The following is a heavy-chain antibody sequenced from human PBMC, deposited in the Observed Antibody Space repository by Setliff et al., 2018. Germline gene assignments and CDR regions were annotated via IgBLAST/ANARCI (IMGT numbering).Heavy chain of an antibody. CDR2: INTSGST. V-gene: IGHV4-4*07. CDR1: GGSISYNY. Sequence: SETQSLTCTVSGGSISYNYWSWIRQPAGKGLQWIGRINTSGSTKYNPSLKSRVTMSVDTSKNQFSLKLSAVTAADTAVYYCARDVGGEGYFDSWGQGTLVTVSS. D-gene: IGHD3-10*01. CDR3: ARDVGGEGYFDS. J-gene: IGHJ4*02.